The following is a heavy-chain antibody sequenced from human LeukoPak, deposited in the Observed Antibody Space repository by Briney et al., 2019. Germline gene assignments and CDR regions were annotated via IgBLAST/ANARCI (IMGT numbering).Heavy chain of an antibody. Sequence: ASVKVSCKASGGTFSSYAISWVRQAPGQGLEWMGIINPSGGSTSYAQKFQGRVTMTRDTSTSTVYMELSSLRSEDTAVYYCATGEGIDTMVRGWGQGTLVTVSS. D-gene: IGHD3-10*01. CDR3: ATGEGIDTMVRG. CDR1: GGTFSSYA. V-gene: IGHV1-46*01. CDR2: INPSGGST. J-gene: IGHJ4*02.